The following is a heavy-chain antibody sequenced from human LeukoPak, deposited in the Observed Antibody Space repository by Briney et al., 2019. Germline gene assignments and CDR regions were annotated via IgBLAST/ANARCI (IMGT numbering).Heavy chain of an antibody. CDR1: GFTFSNSW. CDR3: AKKPPGSNFDY. CDR2: ISGSGGST. D-gene: IGHD6-25*01. V-gene: IGHV3-23*01. Sequence: GGSLRLSCAASGFTFSNSWMYWVRQAPGKGLEWVSGISGSGGSTYYADSVKGRFTISRDNSKNTLYLQMNSLRAEDTAVYYCAKKPPGSNFDYWGQGTLVTVSS. J-gene: IGHJ4*02.